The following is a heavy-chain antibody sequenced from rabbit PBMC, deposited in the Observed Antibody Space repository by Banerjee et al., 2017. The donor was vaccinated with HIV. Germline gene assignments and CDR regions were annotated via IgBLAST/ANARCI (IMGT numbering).Heavy chain of an antibody. CDR1: GIDFSSYYY. Sequence: QQQLEESGGGLVKPGGTLTLTCKASGIDFSSYYYMCWVRQAPGKGLELIACIYAGSSGSTYYASWAKGRITISKTSSTTVTLQMASLTAADTATYFCARGYSNGWSLWGPGTLVTVS. CDR2: IYAGSSGST. D-gene: IGHD4-1*01. CDR3: ARGYSNGWSL. V-gene: IGHV1S45*01. J-gene: IGHJ6*01.